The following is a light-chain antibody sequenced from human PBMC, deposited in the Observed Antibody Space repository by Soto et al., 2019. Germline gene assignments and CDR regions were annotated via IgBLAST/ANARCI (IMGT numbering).Light chain of an antibody. CDR3: CSYAGSSLVV. V-gene: IGLV2-23*01. Sequence: QSVLTQPASVSGSPEQSITISCTGTSSDVGSYNLVSWYQQHPGKAPKLMIYEGSKRPSGVSNRFSGSKSGNTASLTISGLQAEDEADYYCCSYAGSSLVVFGGGTKLTVL. J-gene: IGLJ2*01. CDR2: EGS. CDR1: SSDVGSYNL.